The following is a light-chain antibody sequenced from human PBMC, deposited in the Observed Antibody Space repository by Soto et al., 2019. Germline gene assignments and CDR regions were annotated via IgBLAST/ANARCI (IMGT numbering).Light chain of an antibody. Sequence: DIQMTQSPSSLSASVGDRVTITYQASQDIRNYLNWYQQKPGKAPNLLIYDASNLRAGVPSRFSGSGSGTEFTFTISSLQPEDFATYYCQHYDHLPPLSFGGGTKVEIK. CDR1: QDIRNY. V-gene: IGKV1-33*01. J-gene: IGKJ4*01. CDR2: DAS. CDR3: QHYDHLPPLS.